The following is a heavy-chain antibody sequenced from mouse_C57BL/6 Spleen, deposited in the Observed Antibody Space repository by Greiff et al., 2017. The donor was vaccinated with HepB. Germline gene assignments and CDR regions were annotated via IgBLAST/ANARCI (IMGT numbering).Heavy chain of an antibody. D-gene: IGHD1-1*01. J-gene: IGHJ4*01. CDR1: GFNIKDDY. V-gene: IGHV14-4*01. Sequence: EVQLQQSGAELVRPGASVKLSCTASGFNIKDDYMHWVKQRPEQGLEWIGWIDPENGDTEYASKFQGKATITADTSSNTASLQLSSLTSEDTAVYYCTTLTTVVAKGDYYAMDYWGQGTSVTVSS. CDR3: TTLTTVVAKGDYYAMDY. CDR2: IDPENGDT.